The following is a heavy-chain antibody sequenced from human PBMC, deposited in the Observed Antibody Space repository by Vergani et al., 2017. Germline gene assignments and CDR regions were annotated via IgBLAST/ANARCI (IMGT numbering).Heavy chain of an antibody. V-gene: IGHV1-2*02. CDR2: INPKNGLT. Sequence: QVQLVQSGAEVKKPGSSVRVSCKASGFTFTSYHIHWVRLAPGQGLEWMGWINPKNGLTKYAQRFQGRVSLTRDTSITTAFMELSSLRSDDTAMYYCTSFPTETSEYYDSTGYYQRFFEKWGQGTLVTVSS. CDR3: TSFPTETSEYYDSTGYYQRFFEK. J-gene: IGHJ4*02. CDR1: GFTFTSYH. D-gene: IGHD3-16*01.